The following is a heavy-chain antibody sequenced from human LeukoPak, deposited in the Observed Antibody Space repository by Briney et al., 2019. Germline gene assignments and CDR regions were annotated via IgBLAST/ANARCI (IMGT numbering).Heavy chain of an antibody. CDR1: GFSFSAYW. J-gene: IGHJ6*03. Sequence: GGSLRLSCAASGFSFSAYWMTWVRQAPGTGLEWVANINPAGSETYYVDPVKGRFSISRDNAKNLVYLQMNSLRAEDTAVYYCARDGFVTNTYYYYYMDVWGRGTTVTVSS. CDR3: ARDGFVTNTYYYYYMDV. CDR2: INPAGSET. V-gene: IGHV3-7*01. D-gene: IGHD3-10*01.